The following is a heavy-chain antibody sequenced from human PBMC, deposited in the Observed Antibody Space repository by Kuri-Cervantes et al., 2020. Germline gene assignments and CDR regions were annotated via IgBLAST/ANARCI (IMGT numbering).Heavy chain of an antibody. CDR2: INSYNGNT. J-gene: IGHJ3*02. Sequence: ASVKVSCKASGYIISRYGISWVRQAPGQGLEWIGWINSYNGNTNYAPKIQGRVTLTTDTSTSTFYMDLRSLRSDDTALYYCASFTEALGDGFDIWGQGTMVPSPQ. V-gene: IGHV1-18*01. CDR3: ASFTEALGDGFDI. D-gene: IGHD1-14*01. CDR1: GYIISRYG.